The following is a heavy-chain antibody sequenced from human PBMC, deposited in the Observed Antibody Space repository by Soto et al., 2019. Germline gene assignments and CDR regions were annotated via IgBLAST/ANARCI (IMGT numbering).Heavy chain of an antibody. CDR3: ARGIAAACTSYYFDY. CDR1: GFTFSSYG. CDR2: IWYDGSNK. V-gene: IGHV3-33*01. J-gene: IGHJ4*02. Sequence: QVQLVESGGGVVQPGRSLRLSCAASGFTFSSYGMHWVRQAPGKGLEWVAVIWYDGSNKYYADSVKGRFTISRDNSKNTLYLQMNSLRAEDTAVYYCARGIAAACTSYYFDYWGQGTLVTVSS. D-gene: IGHD6-13*01.